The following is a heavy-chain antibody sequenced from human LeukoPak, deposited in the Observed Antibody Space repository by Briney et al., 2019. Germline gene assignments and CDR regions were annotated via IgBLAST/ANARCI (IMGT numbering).Heavy chain of an antibody. CDR3: AREFWSGNYNV. CDR1: GASISSYY. Sequence: SETLSLTCTVSGASISSYYWSWMRQPAGKGLEWIGRIYTSGSTNYNPSLKSRVTMSVDTSKNQLSLKLSSVTAADTAVYYCAREFWSGNYNVWGQGTLVTVSS. V-gene: IGHV4-4*07. CDR2: IYTSGST. D-gene: IGHD3-3*01. J-gene: IGHJ4*02.